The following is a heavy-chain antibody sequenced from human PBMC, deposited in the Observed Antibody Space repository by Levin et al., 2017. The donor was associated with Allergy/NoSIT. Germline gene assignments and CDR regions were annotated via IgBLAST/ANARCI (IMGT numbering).Heavy chain of an antibody. J-gene: IGHJ5*02. Sequence: KISCKASGGTFSSYTISWVRQAPGQGLEWMGRIIPILGIANYAQKFQGRVTITADKSTSTAYMELSSLRSEDTAVYYCARGVANNWFDPWGQGTLVTVSS. CDR3: ARGVANNWFDP. V-gene: IGHV1-69*02. CDR2: IIPILGIA. CDR1: GGTFSSYT.